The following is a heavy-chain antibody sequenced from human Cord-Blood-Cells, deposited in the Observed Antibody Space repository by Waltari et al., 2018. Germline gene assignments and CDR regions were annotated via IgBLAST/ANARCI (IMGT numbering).Heavy chain of an antibody. CDR2: ISYDGSNK. Sequence: QVQLVESGGGVVQPGRSLRLSCAASGFTFSSYAMHWVRQAPGKGVEWVAVISYDGSNKYYADSVKGRFTISRDNSKNTLYLQMNSLRAEDTAVYYCARAQTGVGAFDIWGQGTMVTVSS. V-gene: IGHV3-30-3*01. CDR3: ARAQTGVGAFDI. D-gene: IGHD7-27*01. CDR1: GFTFSSYA. J-gene: IGHJ3*02.